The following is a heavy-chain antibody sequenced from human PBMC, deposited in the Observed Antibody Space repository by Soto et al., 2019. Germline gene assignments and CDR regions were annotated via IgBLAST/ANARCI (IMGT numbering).Heavy chain of an antibody. CDR3: AKDARGYSGYDSYYYYYMDV. D-gene: IGHD5-12*01. Sequence: GGSLRLSCAASGFTFSSYAMSWVRQAPGKELEWVSANSGSGGSTYYADYVKGRFTISRDNSKNTLYLQMNSLRAEDTAVYYCAKDARGYSGYDSYYYYYMDVWGKGTTVTVSS. CDR1: GFTFSSYA. J-gene: IGHJ6*03. CDR2: NSGSGGST. V-gene: IGHV3-23*01.